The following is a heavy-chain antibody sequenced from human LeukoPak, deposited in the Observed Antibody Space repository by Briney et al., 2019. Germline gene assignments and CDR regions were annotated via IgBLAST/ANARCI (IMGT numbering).Heavy chain of an antibody. J-gene: IGHJ4*02. CDR1: GFTFSDYY. CDR2: ISTSSNYI. CDR3: SRGPYDSSGCHEY. D-gene: IGHD3-22*01. V-gene: IGHV3-21*01. Sequence: PGGSLRLSCAVSGFTFSDYYMSWVRQAPGKGLEWVSSISTSSNYIYYADSVKGRFTISRDNAKNSLFLQMNTLRAEDTAVYYCSRGPYDSSGCHEYWGQGILVTVSS.